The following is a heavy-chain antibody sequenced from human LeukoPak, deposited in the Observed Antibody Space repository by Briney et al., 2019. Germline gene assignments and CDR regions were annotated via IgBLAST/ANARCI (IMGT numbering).Heavy chain of an antibody. D-gene: IGHD3-22*01. CDR3: AKEEAYYYDSSGYHYRMLDY. J-gene: IGHJ4*02. CDR2: IIPIFGTA. V-gene: IGHV1-69*13. CDR1: GGTFSSYA. Sequence: ASVKVSCKASGGTFSSYAISWVRQAPGQGLEWMGGIIPIFGTANYAQKFQGRVTITADESTSTAYMELSSLRSEDTAVYYCAKEEAYYYDSSGYHYRMLDYWGQGTLVTVSS.